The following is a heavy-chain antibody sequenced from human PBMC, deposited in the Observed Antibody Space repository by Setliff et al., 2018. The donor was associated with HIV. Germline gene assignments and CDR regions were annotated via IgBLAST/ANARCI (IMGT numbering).Heavy chain of an antibody. J-gene: IGHJ4*02. Sequence: ASVKVSCKAPGGSFSSIGINWVRQAPGQGLEWMGGVIPMYITVNYAQKLQGRVTLTTDTSTSTAYMELRSLRSDDTAVYYCARDPPSSGWYRADYWGQGTLVTVSS. CDR3: ARDPPSSGWYRADY. D-gene: IGHD6-19*01. V-gene: IGHV1-69*05. CDR2: VIPMYITV. CDR1: GGSFSSIG.